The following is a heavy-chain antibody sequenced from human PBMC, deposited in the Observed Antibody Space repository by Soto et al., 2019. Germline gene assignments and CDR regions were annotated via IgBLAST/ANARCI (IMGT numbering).Heavy chain of an antibody. V-gene: IGHV1-69*13. CDR3: ASSSAFGYGMDV. CDR2: IIPIFGTA. J-gene: IGHJ6*02. CDR1: GYTFTGYY. D-gene: IGHD3-16*01. Sequence: EASVKVSCKASGYTFTGYYMHWVRQAPGQGLEWMGGIIPIFGTANYAQKFQGRVTITADESTSTAYMELSSLRSEDTAVYYCASSSAFGYGMDVWGQGTTVTVSS.